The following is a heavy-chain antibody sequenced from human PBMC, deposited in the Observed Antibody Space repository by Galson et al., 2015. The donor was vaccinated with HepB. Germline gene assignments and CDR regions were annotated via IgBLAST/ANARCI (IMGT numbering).Heavy chain of an antibody. CDR1: GFTFSSYS. J-gene: IGHJ4*02. Sequence: LRLSCAASGFTFSSYSIHWVREAPGKGLEWVAIISHDGRNTYYAYSVKGRFTISRDNSRITLYLQMNGLRSDDTAVYYCARERGAGWYEGNDYWGQGTRVVVSS. CDR2: ISHDGRNT. CDR3: ARERGAGWYEGNDY. D-gene: IGHD6-19*01. V-gene: IGHV3-30*04.